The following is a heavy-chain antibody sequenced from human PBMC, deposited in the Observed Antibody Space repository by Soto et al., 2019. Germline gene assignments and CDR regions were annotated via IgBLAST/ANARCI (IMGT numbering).Heavy chain of an antibody. CDR2: IYPGDSDT. Sequence: PGESLKISCKGSGYSFTSYWIGWVRQMPGKGLEWMGIIYPGDSDTRYSPSFQGQVTISADKSISTAYLQWSSLKASDTAMYYCASHTQDYYYGMDVWGQGTTVTVSS. CDR3: ASHTQDYYYGMDV. J-gene: IGHJ6*02. V-gene: IGHV5-51*01. CDR1: GYSFTSYW.